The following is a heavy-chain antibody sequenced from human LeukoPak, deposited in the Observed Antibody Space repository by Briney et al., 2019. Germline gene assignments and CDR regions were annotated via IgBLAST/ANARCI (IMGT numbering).Heavy chain of an antibody. CDR1: GFTFSSYG. J-gene: IGHJ4*02. D-gene: IGHD3-10*01. Sequence: GGSLRLSCAASGFTFSSYGMHWVRQAPGKGLEWVAVISYDGNNKYYADSVKGRFTISRDNSKSTLYLQMNSLRPEDTAVYFCAKDLGGSGSYDIDYWGQGTLVTVSS. CDR3: AKDLGGSGSYDIDY. CDR2: ISYDGNNK. V-gene: IGHV3-30*18.